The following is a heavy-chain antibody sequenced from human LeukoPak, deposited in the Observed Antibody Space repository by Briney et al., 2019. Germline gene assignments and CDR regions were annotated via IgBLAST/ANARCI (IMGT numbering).Heavy chain of an antibody. D-gene: IGHD6-19*01. J-gene: IGHJ5*02. CDR3: ARGYSSGWSYNWFDP. CDR2: MNPNSGNT. V-gene: IGHV1-8*03. Sequence: ASVKVSCKASGYTFTSYDINWVRQATGRGLEWMGWMNPNSGNTGYAQKFQGRVTITRNTSISTAYMELSSLRSEDTAVYYCARGYSSGWSYNWFDPWGQGTLVTVSS. CDR1: GYTFTSYD.